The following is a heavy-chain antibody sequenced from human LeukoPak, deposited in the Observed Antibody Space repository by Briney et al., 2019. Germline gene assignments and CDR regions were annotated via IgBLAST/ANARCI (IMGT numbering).Heavy chain of an antibody. V-gene: IGHV3-7*01. CDR1: GFTFSSYW. J-gene: IGHJ4*02. CDR2: IKQDGSEK. CDR3: ARNIRYSSSWCDY. D-gene: IGHD6-13*01. Sequence: QPGGSLRLSCAASGFTFSSYWMSWVRQAPGKGLEWVANIKQDGSEKYYVDSVKGRFTISRDNAKNSLYLQMNSLRAEDTAVYYCARNIRYSSSWCDYWGQGTLVTVSS.